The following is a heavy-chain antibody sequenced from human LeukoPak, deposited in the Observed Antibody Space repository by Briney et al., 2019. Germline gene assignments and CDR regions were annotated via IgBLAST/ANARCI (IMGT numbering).Heavy chain of an antibody. J-gene: IGHJ4*02. CDR3: ARGVAVAGTGFDY. CDR2: MNPNSGNT. V-gene: IGHV1-8*01. D-gene: IGHD6-19*01. Sequence: ASVTVSFKASGYTFTSYDINWVRQAPGQGLEWMGWMNPNSGNTGYAQKFQGRVTMTRNTSISTAYMELSSLRSEDTAVYYCARGVAVAGTGFDYWGQGTLVTVSS. CDR1: GYTFTSYD.